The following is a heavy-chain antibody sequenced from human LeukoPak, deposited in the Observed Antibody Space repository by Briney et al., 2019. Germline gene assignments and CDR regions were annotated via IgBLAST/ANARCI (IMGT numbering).Heavy chain of an antibody. V-gene: IGHV4-34*01. J-gene: IGHJ3*02. CDR1: GGSFSGYY. CDR2: INHSGST. CDR3: ARSPPEYISTAFDI. D-gene: IGHD1-14*01. Sequence: PSETLSLTCAVYGGSFSGYYWSWIRQPPGKGLEWIGEINHSGSTNYNPSLESRVTISVDTSKNQFSLKLSSVTAADTAVYYCARSPPEYISTAFDIWGQGTMVTVSS.